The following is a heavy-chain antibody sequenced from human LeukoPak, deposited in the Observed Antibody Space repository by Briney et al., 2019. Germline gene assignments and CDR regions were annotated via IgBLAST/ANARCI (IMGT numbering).Heavy chain of an antibody. D-gene: IGHD6-6*01. Sequence: WVSAIGGNGGSTYYADSVKGRFTISRDNSKNTLYLQMNSLRAEDTAVYYCARPYSSSDYWGQGTLVTVSS. J-gene: IGHJ4*02. CDR3: ARPYSSSDY. V-gene: IGHV3-23*01. CDR2: IGGNGGST.